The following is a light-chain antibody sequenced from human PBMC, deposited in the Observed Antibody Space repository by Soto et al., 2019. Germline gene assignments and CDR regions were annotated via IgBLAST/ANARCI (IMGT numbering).Light chain of an antibody. CDR2: KAS. Sequence: DIQLTQSPSTVSASVGDRVTLTCRASQSISSWLAWYQQKPGKAPNLLIYKASTLETGVPSRFSGGGSGTEFTLTISSLQSDDFATYYCQQYDGFPWTFGQGTKVEF. CDR3: QQYDGFPWT. CDR1: QSISSW. V-gene: IGKV1-5*03. J-gene: IGKJ1*01.